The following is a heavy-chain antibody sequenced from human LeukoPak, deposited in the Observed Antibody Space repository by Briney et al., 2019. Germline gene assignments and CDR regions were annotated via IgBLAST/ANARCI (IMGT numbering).Heavy chain of an antibody. CDR2: IDPNNGDT. D-gene: IGHD1-14*01. J-gene: IGHJ3*02. CDR1: AYTFTGYY. V-gene: IGHV1-2*02. CDR3: ARRSRNGLDAFDI. Sequence: ASVKVSCKASAYTFTGYYLHWVRQAPGQGLEWMGWIDPNNGDTKYAQTFQGRVAMTRDGSISTAYMELSRLTSDDTAVYYCARRSRNGLDAFDIWGQGTMVTVSS.